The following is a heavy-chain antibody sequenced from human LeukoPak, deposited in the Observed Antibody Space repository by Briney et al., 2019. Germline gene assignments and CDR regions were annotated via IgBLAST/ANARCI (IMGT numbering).Heavy chain of an antibody. J-gene: IGHJ5*02. CDR3: ARGAITMVLWFDP. Sequence: SETLSLTCAVYGGSFSGYYWSWIRQPPGKRLEWIGEINHSGSTNYNPSLKSRVTISVDTSKNQFSLKLSSVTAADTAVYYCARGAITMVLWFDPWGQGTLVTVSS. V-gene: IGHV4-34*01. D-gene: IGHD3-10*01. CDR2: INHSGST. CDR1: GGSFSGYY.